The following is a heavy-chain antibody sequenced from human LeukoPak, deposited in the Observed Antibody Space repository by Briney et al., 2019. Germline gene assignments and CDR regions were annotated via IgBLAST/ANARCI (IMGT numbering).Heavy chain of an antibody. Sequence: SETLSLTCAVSGVSISSGGYSWSWIRQPPGKGLEWIGYIYHSGSTYYNPSLKSRVTMSVDTSKNQFSLKLSSVTAADTAVYYCARDFSQGYYYMDVWGKGTTVTVSS. CDR2: IYHSGST. CDR1: GVSISSGGYS. J-gene: IGHJ6*03. V-gene: IGHV4-30-2*01. D-gene: IGHD2/OR15-2a*01. CDR3: ARDFSQGYYYMDV.